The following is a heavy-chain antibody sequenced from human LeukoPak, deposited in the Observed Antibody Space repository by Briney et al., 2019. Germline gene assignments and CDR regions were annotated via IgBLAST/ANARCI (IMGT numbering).Heavy chain of an antibody. CDR3: ARGLPATLLDY. CDR2: ISGSGGST. V-gene: IGHV3-23*01. Sequence: AGGSLRLSCAASGFTFSSYAMSWVRQAPGKGLEWVSVISGSGGSTHYADSVKGRFTISRDNSKNTLYLQLNSLRAEDTAIYYCARGLPATLLDYWGQGTLVTVSS. J-gene: IGHJ4*02. D-gene: IGHD2-2*01. CDR1: GFTFSSYA.